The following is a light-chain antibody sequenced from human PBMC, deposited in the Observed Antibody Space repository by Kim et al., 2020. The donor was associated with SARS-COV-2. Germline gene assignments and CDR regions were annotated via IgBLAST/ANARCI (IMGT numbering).Light chain of an antibody. CDR2: DAS. CDR1: GSVKES. CDR3: QQRSDWLIT. Sequence: EIVLTQSPATLSLSPGEKATLSCRASGSVKESLAWYRQKPGQAPRLLIYDASIRAAGAPARFSGSGSGTDFTLTISSLEPEDFAVYYCQQRSDWLITFGGGTRVDIK. J-gene: IGKJ4*01. V-gene: IGKV3-11*01.